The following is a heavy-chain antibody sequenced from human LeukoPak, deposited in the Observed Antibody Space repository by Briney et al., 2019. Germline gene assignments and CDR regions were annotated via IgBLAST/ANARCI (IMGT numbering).Heavy chain of an antibody. V-gene: IGHV4-4*07. Sequence: SETLSLTCAVSGDSISSYYWSWIRQPAGKGLEWLGRIYPSGSANYNPSLKSRGTMSVDTSKNQFSLRLSSVTAADTAVYFCARDYNNWYFDLWGRGTLATVSS. D-gene: IGHD5-24*01. CDR1: GDSISSYY. CDR3: ARDYNNWYFDL. CDR2: IYPSGSA. J-gene: IGHJ2*01.